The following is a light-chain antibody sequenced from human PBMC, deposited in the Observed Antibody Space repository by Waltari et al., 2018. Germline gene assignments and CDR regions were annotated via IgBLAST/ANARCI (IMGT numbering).Light chain of an antibody. CDR2: DAS. Sequence: DIQMTQSSSSQSASVGDRVTLTCQASQDISNHLNWYQHKVGKAPNLLIYDASTLEAGVPSRFSGSGSGTAFTLTISSLQPEDIATYYCQQYDHPPYTFGQGTKLDI. CDR3: QQYDHPPYT. J-gene: IGKJ2*01. CDR1: QDISNH. V-gene: IGKV1-33*01.